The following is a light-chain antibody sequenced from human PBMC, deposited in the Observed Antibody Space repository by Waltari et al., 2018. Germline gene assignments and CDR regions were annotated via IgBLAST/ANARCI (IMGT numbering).Light chain of an antibody. CDR1: QSVSSY. CDR2: DAS. Sequence: EIVLTQSPATLSLSPGERATLSCRASQSVSSYLAWYQQKPGQAPRLLIYDASNRATGIPSRFSGSGSGTDFTLTISSLQPEDFATYYCQQSFSVLGTFGGGTKVEIK. CDR3: QQSFSVLGT. J-gene: IGKJ4*01. V-gene: IGKV3-11*01.